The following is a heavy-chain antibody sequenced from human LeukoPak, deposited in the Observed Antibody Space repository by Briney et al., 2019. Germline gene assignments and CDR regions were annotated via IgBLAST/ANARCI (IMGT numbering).Heavy chain of an antibody. V-gene: IGHV4-34*01. J-gene: IGHJ4*02. CDR3: ARSSTMIAN. CDR1: GGSFSGYY. D-gene: IGHD3-22*01. Sequence: PSETLSLTCAVYGGSFSGYYWSWIRQPPGKGLEWIGEINHSGSTNYNPSLKSRVTISVDTSKNQFSLKLSSVTAADTAVYYCARSSTMIANWGQGTLVTVSP. CDR2: INHSGST.